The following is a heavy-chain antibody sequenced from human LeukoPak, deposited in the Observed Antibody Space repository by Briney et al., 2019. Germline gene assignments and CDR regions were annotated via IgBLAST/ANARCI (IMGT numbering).Heavy chain of an antibody. V-gene: IGHV1-69*04. Sequence: SVKVSCKASGYTFSSYAISWVRQAPGQGLEWMGRIIPILGIANYAQKFQGRVTITADKSTSTAYMELSSLRSEDTAVYYCARDLAIVVVPAATTYYYGMDVWGQGTTVTVSS. CDR1: GYTFSSYA. D-gene: IGHD2-2*03. CDR3: ARDLAIVVVPAATTYYYGMDV. CDR2: IIPILGIA. J-gene: IGHJ6*02.